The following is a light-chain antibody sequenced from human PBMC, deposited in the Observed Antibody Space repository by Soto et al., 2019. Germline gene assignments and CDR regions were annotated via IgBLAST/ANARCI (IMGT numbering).Light chain of an antibody. CDR1: DSIDNW. CDR2: DDS. Sequence: DIQMSQSPSTLPASVGDTFSITCRASDSIDNWLAWYQQKPGKGPKLLIFDDSTLVRGVPSRFSGRGSGTEFTLTISSLQADDYATFYCQQYHNDWTFGQGTKVEIK. J-gene: IGKJ1*01. V-gene: IGKV1-5*01. CDR3: QQYHNDWT.